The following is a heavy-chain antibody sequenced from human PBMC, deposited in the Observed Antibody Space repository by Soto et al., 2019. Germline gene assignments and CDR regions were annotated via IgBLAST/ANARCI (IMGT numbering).Heavy chain of an antibody. V-gene: IGHV4-39*01. J-gene: IGHJ4*02. CDR2: IYYSGST. D-gene: IGHD2-2*01. CDR3: VLVPAAIRSYYFDY. CDR1: GGSISSSSYY. Sequence: SETLSLTCTVSGGSISSSSYYWGWIRQPPGKGLEWIGSIYYSGSTYYNPSLKSRVTISVDTSKNQFSLKLSSVTAADTAVYYCVLVPAAIRSYYFDYRGQRTLVTVSS.